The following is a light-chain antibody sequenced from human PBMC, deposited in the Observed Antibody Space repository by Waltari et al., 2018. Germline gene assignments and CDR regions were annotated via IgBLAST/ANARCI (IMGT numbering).Light chain of an antibody. CDR3: CSYAGSSWV. CDR1: SSDVGGYNS. V-gene: IGLV2-11*01. Sequence: QSALTQPRSVSGSPGQSVTISCTGTSSDVGGYNSVSWYQQHPGKAPKLMIYDVSKRPSGVPDRFSGSKSGNTASLTISGLQAEDEADYYCCSYAGSSWVFGGGTKLTVL. CDR2: DVS. J-gene: IGLJ3*02.